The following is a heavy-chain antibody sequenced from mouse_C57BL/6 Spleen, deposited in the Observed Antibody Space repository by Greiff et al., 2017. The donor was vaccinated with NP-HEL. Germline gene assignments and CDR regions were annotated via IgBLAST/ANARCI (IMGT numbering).Heavy chain of an antibody. V-gene: IGHV1-9*01. Sequence: VQLQESGAELMKPGASVKLSCKATGYTFTGYWIEWVKQRPGHGLEWIGEILPGSGSANYNEKFKGKATFTADTSSNTAYIQLSSLTTEESAIYYCTRRGNWAFDYWGQGTTLTVSS. D-gene: IGHD4-1*01. J-gene: IGHJ2*01. CDR2: ILPGSGSA. CDR1: GYTFTGYW. CDR3: TRRGNWAFDY.